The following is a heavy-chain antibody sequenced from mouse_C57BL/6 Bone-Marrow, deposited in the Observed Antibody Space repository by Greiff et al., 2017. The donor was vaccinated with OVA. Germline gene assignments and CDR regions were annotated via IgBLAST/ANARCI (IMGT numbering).Heavy chain of an antibody. CDR2: INYDGSST. D-gene: IGHD1-1*01. CDR1: GFTFSDYY. V-gene: IGHV5-16*01. J-gene: IGHJ4*01. Sequence: EVQLVASEGGLVQPGSSMKLSCTASGFTFSDYYMAWVRQVPEKGLEWVANINYDGSSTYYLDSLKSRFIISRDNAKNILYLQMSSLKSEDTATYYCARDDGVARAMDYWGQGTSVTVSS. CDR3: ARDDGVARAMDY.